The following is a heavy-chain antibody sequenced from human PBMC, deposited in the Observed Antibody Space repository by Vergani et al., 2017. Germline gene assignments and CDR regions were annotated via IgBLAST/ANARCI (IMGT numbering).Heavy chain of an antibody. CDR2: IRSKNDGGTA. J-gene: IGHJ4*02. D-gene: IGHD2-8*02. V-gene: IGHV3-15*01. Sequence: EVQVVESGGGLIKPGGSLRLSCVVSGITFKNAWINWVRQAPGKGLEWIGRIRSKNDGGTADYAAPLKGRFTISRDDSKDSAFLLVNNLKTEDTAVYFCDTDYHDYLGQGTLVTVSS. CDR3: DTDYHDY. CDR1: GITFKNAW.